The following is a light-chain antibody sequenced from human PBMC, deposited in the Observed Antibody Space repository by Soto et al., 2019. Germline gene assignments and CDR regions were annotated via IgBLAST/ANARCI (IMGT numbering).Light chain of an antibody. CDR3: QQYGNSPVT. V-gene: IGKV3-20*01. J-gene: IGKJ2*01. CDR2: GAS. Sequence: EIVLTQSPGTLSLTPGERATLSCRASQNIRSNYLAWYQQKPGQAPRLLIFGASSRATGIPDTFTGSGSGTDFTLTISRLEAEDSAVYDCQQYGNSPVTFGQGTKLEIK. CDR1: QNIRSNY.